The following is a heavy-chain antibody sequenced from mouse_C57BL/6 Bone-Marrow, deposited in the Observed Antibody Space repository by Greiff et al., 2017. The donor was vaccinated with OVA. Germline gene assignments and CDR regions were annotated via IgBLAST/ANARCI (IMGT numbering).Heavy chain of an antibody. CDR3: ARRGIYYDYDGGGDY. CDR2: IFPGSGST. Sequence: QVHVKQPGAELVKPGASVKLSCKASGYTFTSYWMHWVKQRPGRVLEWIGWIFPGSGSTYYNEKFKGKATLTVDKSSSTAYMLLSSLTSEDSAVYFCARRGIYYDYDGGGDYWGQGTSVTVSS. D-gene: IGHD2-4*01. CDR1: GYTFTSYW. J-gene: IGHJ4*01. V-gene: IGHV1-62-3*01.